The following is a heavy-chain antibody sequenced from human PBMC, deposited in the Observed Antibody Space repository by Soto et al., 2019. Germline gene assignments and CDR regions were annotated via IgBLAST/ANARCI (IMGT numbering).Heavy chain of an antibody. D-gene: IGHD6-13*01. CDR3: ARGVAAAGTEYYFDY. CDR2: INPNSGGT. V-gene: IGHV1-2*04. Sequence: ASVKVSCKASGYTITGYYMHWVRQAPGQGLEWMGWINPNSGGTNYAQKFQGWVTMTRDTSISTAYMELSRLRSDDTAVYYCARGVAAAGTEYYFDYWGQGTLVTVSS. J-gene: IGHJ4*02. CDR1: GYTITGYY.